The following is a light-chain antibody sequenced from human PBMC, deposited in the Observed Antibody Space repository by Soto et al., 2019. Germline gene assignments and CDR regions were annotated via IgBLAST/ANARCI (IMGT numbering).Light chain of an antibody. CDR2: YKSDSDK. CDR1: SGINVGTYR. CDR3: MIWHNSAVV. Sequence: QPVLTQPSSLSASPGASASLTCTLRSGINVGTYRIYWYQPKPGSPPQYLLRYKSDSDKQQGSGVPSRFSGSKDASANAGILLISGLQSEDEADYYCMIWHNSAVVFGGGTKLTVL. J-gene: IGLJ2*01. V-gene: IGLV5-45*03.